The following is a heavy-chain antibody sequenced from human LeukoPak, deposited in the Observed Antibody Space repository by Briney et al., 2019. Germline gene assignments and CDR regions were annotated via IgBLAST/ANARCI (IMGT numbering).Heavy chain of an antibody. J-gene: IGHJ4*02. CDR1: GGSISSYY. Sequence: SETLSLTCTVSGGSISSYYWSWIRQPPGKGLEWIGYIYYSGSTNYNPSLKSRVTISVDTSKNQFSVKLTSVTAADTAVYFCARATDRAVAGTRQYFDNWGQGTLVTVSS. CDR2: IYYSGST. CDR3: ARATDRAVAGTRQYFDN. D-gene: IGHD6-19*01. V-gene: IGHV4-59*08.